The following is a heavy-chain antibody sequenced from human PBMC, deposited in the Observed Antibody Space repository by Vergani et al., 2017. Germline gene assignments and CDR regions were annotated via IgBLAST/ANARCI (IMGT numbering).Heavy chain of an antibody. V-gene: IGHV5-51*01. CDR1: EYSFGNSW. CDR3: ARHTTYTDS. Sequence: EVELVQSGPEMRKPGESLKISCNGSEYSFGNSWIGWVRQMPGKGLEWMGIIYPADSDTRYSPSFQGQVTISADKSISTAFLQWDSLKASDTALYYCARHTTYTDSWGQGTLVTVSS. J-gene: IGHJ4*02. D-gene: IGHD1-1*01. CDR2: IYPADSDT.